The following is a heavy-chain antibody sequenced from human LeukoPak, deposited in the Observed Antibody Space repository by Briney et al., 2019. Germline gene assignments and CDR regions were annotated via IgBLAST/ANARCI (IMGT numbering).Heavy chain of an antibody. Sequence: PSETLSLTCTVSGGSIRSYYWSWIRQPPGKGLEWIGYIYYSGSTNYNPSPKSRVTISVDTSKNQFSLKLSSVTAADTAVYYCARSLGGVEHGGFLNDYRDLPYYFDYWGQGTLVTVSS. J-gene: IGHJ4*02. CDR2: IYYSGST. D-gene: IGHD4-11*01. V-gene: IGHV4-59*01. CDR1: GGSIRSYY. CDR3: ARSLGGVEHGGFLNDYRDLPYYFDY.